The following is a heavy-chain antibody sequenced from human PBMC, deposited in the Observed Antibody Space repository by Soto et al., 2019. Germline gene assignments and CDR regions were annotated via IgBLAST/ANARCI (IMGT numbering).Heavy chain of an antibody. J-gene: IGHJ4*02. CDR1: GYTLTELS. CDR2: FDPEDGET. V-gene: IGHV1-24*01. D-gene: IGHD6-13*01. CDR3: AKSIAAAVPLGY. Sequence: ASVKVSCKVSGYTLTELSMHWVRQAPGKGLEWVGGFDPEDGETIYAQKFQGRVTMTEDTSTDTAYMELSSLRSEDTAVYYCAKSIAAAVPLGYWGQGALVTVSS.